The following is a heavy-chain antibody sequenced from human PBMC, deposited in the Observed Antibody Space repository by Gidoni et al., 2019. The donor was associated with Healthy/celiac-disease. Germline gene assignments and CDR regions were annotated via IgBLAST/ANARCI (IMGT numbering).Heavy chain of an antibody. V-gene: IGHV4-39*01. CDR2: IYYSGST. D-gene: IGHD3-3*01. CDR1: GGSISSSSYS. Sequence: QLQLQESGPGLVKPSETLSLTCTVSGGSISSSSYSWGWIRQPPGKGLEWIGSIYYSGSTYYNPSLKSRVTISVDTSKNQFSLKLSSVTAADTAVYYCARLGYDFWSGYSASIPFDYWGQGTLVTVSS. J-gene: IGHJ4*02. CDR3: ARLGYDFWSGYSASIPFDY.